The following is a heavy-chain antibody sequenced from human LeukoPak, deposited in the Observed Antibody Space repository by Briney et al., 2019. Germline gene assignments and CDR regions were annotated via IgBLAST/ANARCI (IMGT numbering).Heavy chain of an antibody. V-gene: IGHV1-24*01. CDR2: FDPEDGET. CDR3: ATVYYYGSGSYRAFDY. D-gene: IGHD3-10*01. Sequence: ASVKVSCKVSGYTLTELSMHWVRQAPGKGLEWMGGFDPEDGETIYAQKFQGRVTMTEDTSTDTAYMELSSLRSEDTAVYYCATVYYYGSGSYRAFDYWGQGTLVTVSS. CDR1: GYTLTELS. J-gene: IGHJ4*02.